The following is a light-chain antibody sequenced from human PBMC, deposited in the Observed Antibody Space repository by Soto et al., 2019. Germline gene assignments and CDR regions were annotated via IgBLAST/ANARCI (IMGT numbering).Light chain of an antibody. CDR2: DVS. V-gene: IGLV2-14*01. Sequence: QSALTQPASVSGSPGQSITISCTGTSSDIGGYNYVSWYQQHPGQAPKLMIYDVSDRPSGVSNRFSGSKSGNTASLTISGLQAEDEADYYCSSHTSSSTLVLFGGGTKLTVL. J-gene: IGLJ2*01. CDR1: SSDIGGYNY. CDR3: SSHTSSSTLVL.